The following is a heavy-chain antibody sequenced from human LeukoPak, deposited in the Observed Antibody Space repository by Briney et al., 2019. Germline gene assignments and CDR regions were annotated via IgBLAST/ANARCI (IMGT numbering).Heavy chain of an antibody. V-gene: IGHV1-8*01. CDR1: GYIFTSYD. CDR2: MNPNSGNT. CDR3: ARGRYPSSYYDYVWGSYRREVYFDY. D-gene: IGHD3-16*02. J-gene: IGHJ4*02. Sequence: GASVKVSCRASGYIFTSYDINWVRQATGQGLEWMGWMNPNSGNTGYAQKFQGRVTMTRNTSISTAYMELSSLRSEDTAVYYCARGRYPSSYYDYVWGSYRREVYFDYWGQGTLVTVSS.